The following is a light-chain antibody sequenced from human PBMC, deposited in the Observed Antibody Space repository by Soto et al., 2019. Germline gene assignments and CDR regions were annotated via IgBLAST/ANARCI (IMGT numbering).Light chain of an antibody. J-gene: IGKJ2*01. CDR3: HQYGTSPYT. CDR2: GAS. Sequence: EIVLTQSPDTLSLSPGERATLSGMASQSIANYGAWYHQRPGQAPRLLIYGASNRATDIPARFSGSGSGTDCILTISRLEPEDLAVYFCHQYGTSPYTFAQGTKVDI. CDR1: QSIANY. V-gene: IGKV3-20*01.